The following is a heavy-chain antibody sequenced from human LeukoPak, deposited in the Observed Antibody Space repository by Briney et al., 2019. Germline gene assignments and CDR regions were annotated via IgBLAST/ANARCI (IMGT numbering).Heavy chain of an antibody. CDR2: FSAYNGNT. Sequence: ASMKVSCKASGYTFTSYGISWVRQAPGQGLEWMGWFSAYNGNTNYAQKLQGRVTMTADTSTSTAYMELRSLRSDDTAVYYCARDRDSYGSDYWGQGTLVTVSS. CDR1: GYTFTSYG. J-gene: IGHJ4*02. CDR3: ARDRDSYGSDY. V-gene: IGHV1-18*01. D-gene: IGHD5-18*01.